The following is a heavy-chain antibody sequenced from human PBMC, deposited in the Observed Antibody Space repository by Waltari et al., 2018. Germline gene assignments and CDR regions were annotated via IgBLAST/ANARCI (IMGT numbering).Heavy chain of an antibody. CDR3: ATANDYSNYPNWFDP. CDR2: ISAYNGNT. Sequence: KVSCKASGYTFTSYGISWVRQAPGQGLEWMGWISAYNGNTNYAQKLQGRVTMTTDTSTSTAYMELRSLRSDDTAVYYCATANDYSNYPNWFDPWGQGTLVTVSS. D-gene: IGHD4-4*01. J-gene: IGHJ5*02. V-gene: IGHV1-18*01. CDR1: GYTFTSYG.